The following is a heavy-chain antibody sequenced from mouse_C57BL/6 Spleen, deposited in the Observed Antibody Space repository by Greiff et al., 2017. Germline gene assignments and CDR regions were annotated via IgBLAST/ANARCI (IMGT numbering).Heavy chain of an antibody. J-gene: IGHJ2*01. D-gene: IGHD3-1*01. CDR3: TSGY. CDR2: IYPGDGDT. CDR1: GFNIKDYY. Sequence: VQLQQSGAELVRPGASVKLSCTASGFNIKDYYMHWVKQRPEQGLEWIGRIYPGDGDTEYAPKFKGKATMTAYTSSTTAYLQLSGLTSEDTAVYYCTSGYWGQGTTLTVSS. V-gene: IGHV14-1*01.